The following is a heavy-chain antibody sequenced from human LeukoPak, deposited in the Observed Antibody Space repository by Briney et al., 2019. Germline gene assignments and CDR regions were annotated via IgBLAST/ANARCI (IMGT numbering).Heavy chain of an antibody. CDR2: MNPNSGNT. Sequence: ASVKVSCKASGYTFASYDINWVRQATGQGLEWMGWMNPNSGNTGYAQKFQGRVTMTRNTSISTAYMELSSLRSEDTAVYYCAIRYGSGEKYYYYYYMDVWGKGTTVTVSS. CDR3: AIRYGSGEKYYYYYYMDV. J-gene: IGHJ6*03. D-gene: IGHD3-10*01. CDR1: GYTFASYD. V-gene: IGHV1-8*01.